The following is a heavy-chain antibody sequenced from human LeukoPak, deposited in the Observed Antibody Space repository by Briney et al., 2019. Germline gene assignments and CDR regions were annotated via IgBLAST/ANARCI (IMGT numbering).Heavy chain of an antibody. CDR2: ISWNSGSI. J-gene: IGHJ4*02. V-gene: IGHV3-9*01. D-gene: IGHD3-10*01. Sequence: GGSLRLSCAASGFTFDDYAMHWVRQAPGKGLEWVSGISWNSGSIGYADSVKGRFTISRDNAKNSLYLQMNSLRAEDTALYYCAKAYLDDYGSGSYYNEYWGQGTLVTVSS. CDR3: AKAYLDDYGSGSYYNEY. CDR1: GFTFDDYA.